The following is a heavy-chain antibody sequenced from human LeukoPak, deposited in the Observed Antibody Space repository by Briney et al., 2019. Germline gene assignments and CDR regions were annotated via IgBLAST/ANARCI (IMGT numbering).Heavy chain of an antibody. Sequence: PSETLSLTCAVYGGSFSGYYWSWIRQPPGKGLEWIGEINHSGSTNYNPSLKSRVTISVDTSKNQFSLKLSSVTAADTAVYYCAREGLRHFDWLLPVHDAFDIWGQGTMVTVSS. CDR1: GGSFSGYY. CDR2: INHSGST. V-gene: IGHV4-34*01. CDR3: AREGLRHFDWLLPVHDAFDI. D-gene: IGHD3-9*01. J-gene: IGHJ3*02.